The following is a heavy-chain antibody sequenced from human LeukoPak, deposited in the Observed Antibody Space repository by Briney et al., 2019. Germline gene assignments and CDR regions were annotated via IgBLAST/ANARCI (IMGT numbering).Heavy chain of an antibody. CDR3: AKDAQRGFDYSNSLDN. D-gene: IGHD4-11*01. Sequence: PGRSLTLSCATSGFTFSHYGMHWVRPAPGKGLEWVAVIWSDGTNRYYGDLVKGRFSISRDNTQRTVYLQMYSLRAEDTAVYYCAKDAQRGFDYSNSLDNWGQGTLVTVSS. CDR1: GFTFSHYG. V-gene: IGHV3-33*06. CDR2: IWSDGTNR. J-gene: IGHJ4*02.